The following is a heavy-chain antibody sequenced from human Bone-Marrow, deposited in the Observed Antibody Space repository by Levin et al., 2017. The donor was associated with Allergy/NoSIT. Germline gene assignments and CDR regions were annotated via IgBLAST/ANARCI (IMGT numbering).Heavy chain of an antibody. Sequence: GESLKISCKPSGYTFTSYHIHWVRQAPGQGLEWMGIITPSTGATSYAHKFRGRVTMTSDTSTSTVYMEVSSLRFEDTAVYYCATEFSGTCYFDYWGQGTLVTVSS. D-gene: IGHD1-1*01. J-gene: IGHJ4*02. V-gene: IGHV1-46*01. CDR1: GYTFTSYH. CDR3: ATEFSGTCYFDY. CDR2: ITPSTGAT.